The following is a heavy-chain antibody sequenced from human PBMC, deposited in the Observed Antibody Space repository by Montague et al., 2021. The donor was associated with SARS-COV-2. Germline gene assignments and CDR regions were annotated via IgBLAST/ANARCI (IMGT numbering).Heavy chain of an antibody. V-gene: IGHV3-30*18. J-gene: IGHJ6*02. CDR2: ISCDGSNK. Sequence: SLRLSCAASGFTFSSYGMHWVRQAPGKGLEWVAVISCDGSNKYYADSVKGRFTISRDNSKNTLYLQMNSLRAEDTAVYYCAKDFMSLMVYAMVYYYYGMAVWGQGTTVTVSS. CDR3: AKDFMSLMVYAMVYYYYGMAV. D-gene: IGHD2-8*01. CDR1: GFTFSSYG.